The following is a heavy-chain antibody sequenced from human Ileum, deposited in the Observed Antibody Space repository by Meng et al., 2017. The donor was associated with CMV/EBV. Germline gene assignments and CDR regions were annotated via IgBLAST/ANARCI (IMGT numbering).Heavy chain of an antibody. CDR3: ARQFTLLWFAGFGP. Sequence: GESLKISCTGSGFNVTTNYMSWVRQAPGKGPEWVSVMYAGGTTYLAGSVKGRFTVSRDNSRNTVYLHMSSLGPEDTAVYYCARQFTLLWFAGFGPWGQGTLVTVSS. CDR1: GFNVTTNY. CDR2: MYAGGTT. V-gene: IGHV3-66*02. D-gene: IGHD3-10*01. J-gene: IGHJ5*02.